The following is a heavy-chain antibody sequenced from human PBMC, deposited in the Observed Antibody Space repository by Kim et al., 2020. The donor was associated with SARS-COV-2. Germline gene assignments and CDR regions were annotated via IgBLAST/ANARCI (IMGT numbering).Heavy chain of an antibody. J-gene: IGHJ4*02. Sequence: SVKVSCKASGGTFSSYAISWVRQAPGQGLEWMGRIIPILGIANYAQKFQGRVTITADKSTSTAYMELSSLRSEDTAVYYCARDEGGYDSSGYSDYWGQGTLGTVSS. CDR1: GGTFSSYA. V-gene: IGHV1-69*04. CDR3: ARDEGGYDSSGYSDY. D-gene: IGHD3-22*01. CDR2: IIPILGIA.